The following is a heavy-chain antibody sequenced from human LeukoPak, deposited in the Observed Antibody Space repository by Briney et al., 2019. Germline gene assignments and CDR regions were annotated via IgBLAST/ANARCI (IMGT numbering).Heavy chain of an antibody. Sequence: GGSLRLSCAASGFTFSSYSMNWVRQAPGKGLEWVSYISSSSSTIYYADSVKGRFTISRDNSKNTLYLQMNSLRAEDTAVYYCAKGFLRRDGYNLPPFYWGQGTLVTVSS. J-gene: IGHJ4*02. D-gene: IGHD5-24*01. CDR2: ISSSSSTI. CDR3: AKGFLRRDGYNLPPFY. CDR1: GFTFSSYS. V-gene: IGHV3-48*01.